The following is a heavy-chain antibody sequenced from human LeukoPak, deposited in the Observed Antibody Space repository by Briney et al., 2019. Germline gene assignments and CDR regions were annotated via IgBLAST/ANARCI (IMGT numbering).Heavy chain of an antibody. CDR1: GGTFSNYA. D-gene: IGHD1-26*01. J-gene: IGHJ5*02. V-gene: IGHV1-69*06. CDR3: ARQVRVGNNYFDP. CDR2: IIPIFDTP. Sequence: SVKVSCKASGGTFSNYAISWVRQAPGQGLEWMGGIIPIFDTPNFAQKFQGRVTITADKSTSTAYMELSSLRSEDTAVYYCARQVRVGNNYFDPWGQGTLVTVSS.